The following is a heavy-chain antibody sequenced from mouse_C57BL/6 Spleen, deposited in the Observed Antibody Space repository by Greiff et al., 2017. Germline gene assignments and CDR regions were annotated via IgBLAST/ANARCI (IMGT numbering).Heavy chain of an antibody. V-gene: IGHV1-5*01. Sequence: VQLQQSGTVLARPGASVKMSCKTSGYTFTSYWMHWVNQRPGQGLEWIGAIYPGNSDTSYNQKFKGKAKLTAVTSASTAYMELSSLTTEDSAVYYCTREDYGSSFYFDYWGQGTTLTVSA. J-gene: IGHJ2*01. CDR1: GYTFTSYW. D-gene: IGHD1-1*01. CDR2: IYPGNSDT. CDR3: TREDYGSSFYFDY.